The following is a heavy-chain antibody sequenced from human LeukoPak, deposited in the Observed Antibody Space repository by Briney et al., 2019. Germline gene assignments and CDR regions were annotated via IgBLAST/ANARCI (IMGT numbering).Heavy chain of an antibody. J-gene: IGHJ6*02. CDR3: ARGSGPLSPGIDV. CDR1: GYTFTSYG. V-gene: IGHV1-18*01. CDR2: SSAYNGNT. D-gene: IGHD3-10*01. Sequence: ASVKVSCKASGYTFTSYGISWVRQGPGQGLEWMGWSSAYNGNTNYAQKLQGRGTMTTDTPTSTAYMELRSLSSDDTAVYYCARGSGPLSPGIDVWGQGTTVTVSS.